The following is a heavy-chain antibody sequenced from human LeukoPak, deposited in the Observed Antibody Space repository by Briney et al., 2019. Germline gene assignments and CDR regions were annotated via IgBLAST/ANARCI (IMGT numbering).Heavy chain of an antibody. CDR1: GDSISSYY. V-gene: IGHV4-59*08. J-gene: IGHJ3*02. CDR3: ARHVTISGPYDASDI. Sequence: ASETLSLTCTVSGDSISSYYWSWIRQPPGKGLEWIGYIYYSGGTDYHPSLKSRVTISVDTSKNQFSLKLRSVTAADTAVYYCARHVTISGPYDASDIWGQGTMVTVSP. D-gene: IGHD5-24*01. CDR2: IYYSGGT.